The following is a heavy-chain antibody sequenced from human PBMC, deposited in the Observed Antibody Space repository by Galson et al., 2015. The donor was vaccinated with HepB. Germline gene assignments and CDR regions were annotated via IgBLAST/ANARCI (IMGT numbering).Heavy chain of an antibody. Sequence: SLRLSCAASGFTFSGSAMHWVRQAPGRGLEWVGRIGSKANSYATAYAAPVQGRFTISSDDSKNKEHMQMNSLKTEDTDVYYCTRLGDLSGYSSRWGQGTLVTVSS. J-gene: IGHJ4*02. V-gene: IGHV3-73*01. CDR1: GFTFSGSA. CDR2: IGSKANSYAT. CDR3: TRLGDLSGYSSR. D-gene: IGHD6-13*01.